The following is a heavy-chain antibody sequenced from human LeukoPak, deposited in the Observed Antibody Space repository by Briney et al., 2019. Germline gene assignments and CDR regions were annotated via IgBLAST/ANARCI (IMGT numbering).Heavy chain of an antibody. V-gene: IGHV3-64*01. CDR2: ISSNGGST. D-gene: IGHD2-8*01. J-gene: IGHJ4*02. Sequence: GGSLRLSCAASGCTFSSYAMHWVRQAPGKGLEYVSVISSNGGSTYYANSVKGRFTISRDNSKNTLYLQMGSLRAEDMAVYYCARGTSAYCTNGVCYNPSDFDYWGQGTLVTVSS. CDR1: GCTFSSYA. CDR3: ARGTSAYCTNGVCYNPSDFDY.